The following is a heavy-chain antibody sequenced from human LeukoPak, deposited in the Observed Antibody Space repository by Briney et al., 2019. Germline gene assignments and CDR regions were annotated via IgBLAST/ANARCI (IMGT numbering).Heavy chain of an antibody. CDR2: ISYDGSTK. D-gene: IGHD3-10*01. J-gene: IGHJ4*02. CDR3: AKEYDSGGYGANFDY. V-gene: IGHV3-30*18. CDR1: KFTFSNYG. Sequence: GGSLRLSCAASKFTFSNYGMQWVRQAPGKGLEWVAVISYDGSTKYYADTVKGRFTISRDNSRNTLYLQMNSLRTEDTAVYYCAKEYDSGGYGANFDYWGQGTLVTVSS.